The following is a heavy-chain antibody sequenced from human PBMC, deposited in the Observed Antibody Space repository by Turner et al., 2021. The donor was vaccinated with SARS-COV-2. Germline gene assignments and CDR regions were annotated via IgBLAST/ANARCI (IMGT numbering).Heavy chain of an antibody. D-gene: IGHD2-21*02. CDR2: TYYRGST. CDR1: GVSMNPNY. J-gene: IGHJ5*02. CDR3: ARETVNNWVDP. Sequence: VQWQESGPGLVTPLGTLSLPCSVSGVSMNPNYWGWIRQPPGKRLEWIGYTYYRGSTNYNPSLESRVTISVDTSKNQFSMKLTSVTAADTAIYYCARETVNNWVDPWGQGTLVTVSS. V-gene: IGHV4-59*01.